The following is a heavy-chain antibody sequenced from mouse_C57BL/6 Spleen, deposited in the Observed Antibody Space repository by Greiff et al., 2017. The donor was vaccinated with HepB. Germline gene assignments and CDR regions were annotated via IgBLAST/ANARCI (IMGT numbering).Heavy chain of an antibody. J-gene: IGHJ3*01. Sequence: EVQLQQSGPELVKPGASVNIPCKASGYTFTDYNMDWVKQSHGKSLEWIGDINPNNGGTIYNQKFKGKATLTVDKSSSTAYMELRSLTSEDTAVYYCARGGLRPPWFAYWGQGTLVTVSA. V-gene: IGHV1-18*01. D-gene: IGHD2-4*01. CDR3: ARGGLRPPWFAY. CDR1: GYTFTDYN. CDR2: INPNNGGT.